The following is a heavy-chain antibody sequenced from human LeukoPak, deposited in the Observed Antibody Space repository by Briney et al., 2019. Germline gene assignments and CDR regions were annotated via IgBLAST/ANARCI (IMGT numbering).Heavy chain of an antibody. Sequence: SETLSLTCAVYGGSFSGYYWSWIRQPPGKGLEWIGEINHSGSTNYNPSLKSRVTISVDTSKNQFSLKLSSVTAADTAVYYCARRSYLEYSSGWERFDYWGQGTLVTVSS. J-gene: IGHJ4*02. CDR1: GGSFSGYY. V-gene: IGHV4-34*01. CDR2: INHSGST. CDR3: ARRSYLEYSSGWERFDY. D-gene: IGHD6-19*01.